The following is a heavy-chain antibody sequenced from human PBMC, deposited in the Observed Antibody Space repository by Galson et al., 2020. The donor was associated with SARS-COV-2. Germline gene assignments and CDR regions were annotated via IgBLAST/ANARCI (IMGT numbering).Heavy chain of an antibody. V-gene: IGHV3-30*02. D-gene: IGHD3-3*01. J-gene: IGHJ4*02. CDR2: IRNDASNA. CDR1: GFIFNTYG. CDR3: AKDANFDFWSFRHYFDS. Sequence: GESLKISCTASGFIFNTYGMHWARQTPDKGLEWLAFIRNDASNAYYADSVRGRFVVSRDNFKNTLYLQMNSLRTEDAAVYYCAKDANFDFWSFRHYFDSWGQGALVTVST.